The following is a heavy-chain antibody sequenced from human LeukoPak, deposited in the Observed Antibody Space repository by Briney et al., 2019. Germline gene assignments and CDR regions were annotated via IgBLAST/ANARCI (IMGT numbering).Heavy chain of an antibody. Sequence: ASVKVSCKASGYTFTNYDINWVRQATGQGLEWMGYMNPNSRNSGYAQKFQGRLTITTDTSISTAYMELSSLRSEDTAVYYCASLQVQLGIIGSLDYWGQGTLVTVSS. V-gene: IGHV1-8*01. D-gene: IGHD1-1*01. CDR3: ASLQVQLGIIGSLDY. CDR2: MNPNSRNS. J-gene: IGHJ4*02. CDR1: GYTFTNYD.